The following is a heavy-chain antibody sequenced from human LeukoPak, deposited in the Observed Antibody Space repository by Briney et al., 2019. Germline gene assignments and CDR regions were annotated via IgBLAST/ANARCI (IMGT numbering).Heavy chain of an antibody. CDR2: MNPNSGNT. V-gene: IGHV1-8*01. J-gene: IGHJ2*01. CDR3: ARGRGQWLARGTNWYFDP. Sequence: ASVKVSCKASGYTFTSYDINWVRQAPGQGLEWMGWMNPNSGNTGYAQKFQGRVTMTRDTSISTAYMELSSLRSEDTAVYYCARGRGQWLARGTNWYFDPWGRGTLVTVSS. CDR1: GYTFTSYD. D-gene: IGHD6-19*01.